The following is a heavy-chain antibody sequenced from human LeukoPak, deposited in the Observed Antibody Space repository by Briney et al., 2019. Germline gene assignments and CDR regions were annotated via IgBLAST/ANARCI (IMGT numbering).Heavy chain of an antibody. CDR1: GFTFSSYG. CDR2: IRYDGSNK. D-gene: IGHD2-21*01. J-gene: IGHJ3*02. CDR3: ASPYSARPETGAFDI. Sequence: GGSLRLSCAASGFTFSSYGMHWVRQAPGKGLEWVAFIRYDGSNKYYADSVKGRFTISRDNSKNTLYLQMNSLRAEDTAVYYCASPYSARPETGAFDIWGQGTMVTVSS. V-gene: IGHV3-30*02.